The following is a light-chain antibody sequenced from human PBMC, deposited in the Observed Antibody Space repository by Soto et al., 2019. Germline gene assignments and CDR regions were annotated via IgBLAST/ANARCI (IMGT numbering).Light chain of an antibody. Sequence: EIVLTQSPGTLSLSPGERATLSCRASQSVSSSSLAWYQQKPGQAPRLLTYGAASRATGIPDRFSGSGSGTDFTLTISRLEPEEFAVYYCQKYGSSPGRYGEGTKLEIK. V-gene: IGKV3-20*01. CDR2: GAA. J-gene: IGKJ1*01. CDR1: QSVSSSS. CDR3: QKYGSSPGR.